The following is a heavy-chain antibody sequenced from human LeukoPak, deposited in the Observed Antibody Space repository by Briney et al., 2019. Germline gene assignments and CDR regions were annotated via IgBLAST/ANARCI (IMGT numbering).Heavy chain of an antibody. V-gene: IGHV1-18*01. D-gene: IGHD2-2*01. J-gene: IGHJ4*02. CDR3: VRDIVVVPAAMGGY. CDR2: ISIYNGNT. Sequence: ASVKASCKASGYTFTNYGISWVRQAPGQGLEWMGWISIYNGNTDYAQKLRGRVTMTTDTSTSTAYMELRSLRSDDTAVYYCVRDIVVVPAAMGGYWGQGTLLTVSS. CDR1: GYTFTNYG.